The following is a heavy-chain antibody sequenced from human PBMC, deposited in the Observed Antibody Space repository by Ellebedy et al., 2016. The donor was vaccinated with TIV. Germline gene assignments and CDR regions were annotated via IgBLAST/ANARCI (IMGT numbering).Heavy chain of an antibody. CDR3: AITDYYDSSGYYYRTNYYYCYMDV. CDR1: GGSISSGGYY. J-gene: IGHJ6*03. V-gene: IGHV4-39*07. D-gene: IGHD3-22*01. Sequence: SETLSLTCTVSGGSISSGGYYWGWIRQPPGKGLEWIGATSYSGSTSYNPSLNSRVTISLDTSKNQFSLKLSSVTAADTAVYYCAITDYYDSSGYYYRTNYYYCYMDVWGKGTTVTVSS. CDR2: TSYSGST.